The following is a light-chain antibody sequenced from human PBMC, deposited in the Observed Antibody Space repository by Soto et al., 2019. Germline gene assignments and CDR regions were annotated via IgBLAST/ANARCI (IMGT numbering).Light chain of an antibody. J-gene: IGKJ4*01. Sequence: EIVLTQSPATLSLSPGERATLSCRASQSVSSYLAWYQQKPGQAPSLLIYDASNRATGIPARFSGSGSGTDFTLTISSLEPEDFEVYYCQQSSNWPLTLGGGTKVDIK. V-gene: IGKV3-11*01. CDR2: DAS. CDR1: QSVSSY. CDR3: QQSSNWPLT.